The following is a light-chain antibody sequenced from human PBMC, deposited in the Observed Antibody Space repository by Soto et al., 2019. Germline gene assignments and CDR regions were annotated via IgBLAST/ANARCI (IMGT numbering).Light chain of an antibody. J-gene: IGLJ2*01. CDR2: LNSDGSH. V-gene: IGLV4-69*01. CDR3: QTWGTGIGV. Sequence: QLVLTQSPSASASLGASVKLTCTLSSGHSSYAIAWHQQQPEKGPRYLMNLNSDGSHSKGDGIPDRFSGSSSGAERYLTISGLQSEDEADYYCQTWGTGIGVFGGGTKLTVL. CDR1: SGHSSYA.